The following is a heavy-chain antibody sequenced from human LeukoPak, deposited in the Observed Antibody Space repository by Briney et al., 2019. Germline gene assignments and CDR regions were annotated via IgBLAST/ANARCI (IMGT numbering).Heavy chain of an antibody. CDR2: ISTFKGDT. Sequence: ASVKVSCKTSGYTFISYAVSWVRQAPGQGLEWMGWISTFKGDTKYAQKFQDRVTMTTDTSTSTAHLELRSLRSEDTAIYYCARDSGLGLFGVWGQGTVVTVSS. D-gene: IGHD3/OR15-3a*01. CDR1: GYTFISYA. CDR3: ARDSGLGLFGV. J-gene: IGHJ3*01. V-gene: IGHV1-18*01.